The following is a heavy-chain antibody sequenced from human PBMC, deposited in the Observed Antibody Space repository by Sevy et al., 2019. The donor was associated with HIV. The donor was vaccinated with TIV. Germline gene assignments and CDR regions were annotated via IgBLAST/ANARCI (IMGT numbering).Heavy chain of an antibody. Sequence: GGSLRLSCVASGFIFTSYGIHWVRQAPGKGLEWVAVISFDGDKKYDADSVKGRFTISRDNSKNTLYLQMNSLRTEDTAVYFCAKGRVGYSDFWSGYNFDFWGQRTLVTVSS. CDR2: ISFDGDKK. J-gene: IGHJ4*02. V-gene: IGHV3-30*18. D-gene: IGHD3-3*01. CDR3: AKGRVGYSDFWSGYNFDF. CDR1: GFIFTSYG.